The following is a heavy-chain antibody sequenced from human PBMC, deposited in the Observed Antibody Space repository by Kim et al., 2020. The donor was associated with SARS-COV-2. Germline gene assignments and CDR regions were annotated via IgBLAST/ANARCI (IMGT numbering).Heavy chain of an antibody. J-gene: IGHJ4*02. CDR3: AKDQWELLRGQDY. Sequence: GGSLRLSCAASGFTFSSYGMHWVRQAPGKGLEWVAVISYDGSNKYYADSVKGRFTISRDNSKNTLYLQMNSLRAEDTAVYYCAKDQWELLRGQDYWGQGTLVTVSS. CDR2: ISYDGSNK. V-gene: IGHV3-30*18. CDR1: GFTFSSYG. D-gene: IGHD1-26*01.